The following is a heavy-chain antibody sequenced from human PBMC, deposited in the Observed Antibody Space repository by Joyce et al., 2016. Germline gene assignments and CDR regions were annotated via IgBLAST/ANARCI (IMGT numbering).Heavy chain of an antibody. CDR2: INSGTTYK. CDR1: GFTFSNYN. V-gene: IGHV3-21*01. J-gene: IGHJ4*02. Sequence: EVHLVESGGGLVKPGGSLRLSCAASGFTFSNYNMNWVRQAPGKGLEWVSSINSGTTYKYSADSVQVRFTISRDNAKNSLYLQMNSLRAEDTAVYYCARDLGYFDYWGQGTLVTVSS. CDR3: ARDLGYFDY.